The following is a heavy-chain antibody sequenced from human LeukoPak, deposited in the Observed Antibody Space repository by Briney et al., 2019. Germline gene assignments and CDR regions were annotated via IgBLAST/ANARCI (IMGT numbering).Heavy chain of an antibody. D-gene: IGHD4-11*01. J-gene: IGHJ4*02. Sequence: GGSLRLSCAASGFTFSSYAVSWVRQAPGKGLEWVSAISGSGGSTYYADSVKGRFTISRDNSKNTLYLQMNSLRAEDTAVYYCAKDGPPDYSNYETGWGQGTLVTVSS. V-gene: IGHV3-23*01. CDR1: GFTFSSYA. CDR3: AKDGPPDYSNYETG. CDR2: ISGSGGST.